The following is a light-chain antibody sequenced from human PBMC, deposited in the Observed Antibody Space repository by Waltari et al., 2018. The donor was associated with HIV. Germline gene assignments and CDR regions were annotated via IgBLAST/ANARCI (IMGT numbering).Light chain of an antibody. J-gene: IGLJ2*01. CDR1: SSNIGAGYD. V-gene: IGLV1-40*01. CDR3: QSFDSSLTTSGVI. Sequence: QSVLPQPPSVSGAPGQRVTISCTGSSSNIGAGYDVHWSQQLPGTAPKLLIYANINRPSGVPDRFSGSKSGSSASLAITGLQAEDEAHYYCQSFDSSLTTSGVIFGGGTKLTVL. CDR2: ANI.